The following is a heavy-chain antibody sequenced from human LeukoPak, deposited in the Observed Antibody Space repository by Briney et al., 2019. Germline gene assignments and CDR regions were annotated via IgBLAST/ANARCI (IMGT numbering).Heavy chain of an antibody. D-gene: IGHD6-13*01. CDR3: ARDRGAQQLVPLAYGMDV. J-gene: IGHJ6*02. CDR1: GGSISSGGYY. V-gene: IGHV4-31*03. Sequence: SETLSLTCTVSGGSISSGGYYWSWIRQHPGKGLEWIGYIYYSGSTYYNPSLKSRVTISVDTSKNQFSLKLSSVTAADTAVYYCARDRGAQQLVPLAYGMDVWSQGTTVTVSS. CDR2: IYYSGST.